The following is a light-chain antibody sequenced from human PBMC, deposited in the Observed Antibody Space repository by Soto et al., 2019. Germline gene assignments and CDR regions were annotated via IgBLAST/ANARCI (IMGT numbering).Light chain of an antibody. V-gene: IGKV3-20*01. J-gene: IGKJ2*01. CDR1: QSVSSSY. CDR2: GAS. CDR3: QQYGSGYT. Sequence: EIVLTQSPGTLSLSPGERATLSCRASQSVSSSYLAWYQQKPGQAPRLLIYGASSRATGIPDRFSGSGSGIDFTLTISRLEPEDFAVYYCQQYGSGYTFGQGTKLEIK.